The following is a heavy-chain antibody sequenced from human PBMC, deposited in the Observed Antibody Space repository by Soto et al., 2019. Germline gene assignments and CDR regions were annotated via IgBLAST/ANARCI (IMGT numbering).Heavy chain of an antibody. CDR1: GGSISSYY. CDR3: ASSLRFGELLPFDY. D-gene: IGHD3-10*01. CDR2: IYYSGST. V-gene: IGHV4-59*08. Sequence: TSETLSLTCTVSGGSISSYYWSWIRQPPGKGLEWIGYIYYSGSTNYNPSLKSRVTISVDTSKNQFSLKLSSVTAADTAVYYCASSLRFGELLPFDYWGQGTLVTVSS. J-gene: IGHJ4*02.